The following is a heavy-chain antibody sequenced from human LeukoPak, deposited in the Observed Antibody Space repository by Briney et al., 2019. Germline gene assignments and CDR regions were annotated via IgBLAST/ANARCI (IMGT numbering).Heavy chain of an antibody. CDR2: IRSKDNDGTT. CDR3: TRDRWGGGYISRGMDV. Sequence: PGGSLRLSCTASEFTFGDYAISWLRQAPGKGLAWLGFIRSKDNDGTTDYAASVKGRFIISRDDSKSVAYLEMNDLKIEDTAVYYCTRDRWGGGYISRGMDVWGKGTTVTISS. J-gene: IGHJ6*04. D-gene: IGHD5-12*01. V-gene: IGHV3-49*03. CDR1: EFTFGDYA.